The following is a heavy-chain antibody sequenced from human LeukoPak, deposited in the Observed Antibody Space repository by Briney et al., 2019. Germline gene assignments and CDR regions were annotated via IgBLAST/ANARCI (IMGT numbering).Heavy chain of an antibody. CDR2: IYPGDSDT. CDR3: ARYDYVWGSYRGFDP. V-gene: IGHV5-51*01. CDR1: GYSFTSYW. J-gene: IGHJ5*02. D-gene: IGHD3-16*02. Sequence: GESLKISCKGSGYSFTSYWVGWVRQMPGKGLEWMGIIYPGDSDTRYSPSFQGQVTISADKSISTAYLQWSSLKASDTAMYYCARYDYVWGSYRGFDPWGQGTLVTVSS.